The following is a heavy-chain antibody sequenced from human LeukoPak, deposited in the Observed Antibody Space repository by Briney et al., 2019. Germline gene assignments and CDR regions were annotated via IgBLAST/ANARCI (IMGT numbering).Heavy chain of an antibody. CDR1: GFTCDDYA. CDR3: AKILQQLVPYYYYGMDV. CDR2: NSWNSGSI. D-gene: IGHD6-13*01. Sequence: PGGSLRLSCAASGFTCDDYAMHWVRQAPGKGLEWVSGNSWNSGSIGYADSVKGRFTISRDNAKNSLYLQMNSLRAEDTALYYCAKILQQLVPYYYYGMDVWGQGTTVTVSS. V-gene: IGHV3-9*01. J-gene: IGHJ6*02.